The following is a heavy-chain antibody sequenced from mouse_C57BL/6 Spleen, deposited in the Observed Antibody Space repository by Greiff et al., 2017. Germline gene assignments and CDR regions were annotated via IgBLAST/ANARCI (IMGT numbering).Heavy chain of an antibody. Sequence: EVKLVESGPELVKPGASVKISCKASGYSFTGYYMNWVKQSPEKSLEWIGEINPSTGGTTYNQKFKAKATLTVDKSSSTAYMQLKSLTSEDSAVYYCARRGNDREEYYAMDYWGQGTSVTVSS. CDR2: INPSTGGT. CDR3: ARRGNDREEYYAMDY. V-gene: IGHV1-42*01. D-gene: IGHD2-12*01. J-gene: IGHJ4*01. CDR1: GYSFTGYY.